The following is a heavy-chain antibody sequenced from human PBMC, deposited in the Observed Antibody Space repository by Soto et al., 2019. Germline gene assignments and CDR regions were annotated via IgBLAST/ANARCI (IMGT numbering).Heavy chain of an antibody. V-gene: IGHV1-24*01. CDR2: FDPEDGET. Sequence: GASVKVSCKVSGYTLTELSMHWVRQAPGKGLEWMGGFDPEDGETIYAQKFQGRVTMTEDTSTDTAYMELSSLRSEDTAVYYCATVTAYGDLDGNWFDPWGQGTLVTVSS. CDR1: GYTLTELS. CDR3: ATVTAYGDLDGNWFDP. D-gene: IGHD4-17*01. J-gene: IGHJ5*02.